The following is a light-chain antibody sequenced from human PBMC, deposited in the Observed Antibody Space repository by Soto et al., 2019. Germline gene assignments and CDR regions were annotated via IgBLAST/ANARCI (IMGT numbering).Light chain of an antibody. CDR1: QSVSSSY. V-gene: IGKV3-20*01. J-gene: IGKJ2*01. CDR2: GAS. Sequence: EIVLTQSPGTLSLSPGERATLSCRASQSVSSSYLAWYQHKAGQAPRLLIYGASSRATGIPDRFSGSGSGTDFTLTISRLEPEDFAVYYCQQYGSSPLYPFGQGTKLEIK. CDR3: QQYGSSPLYP.